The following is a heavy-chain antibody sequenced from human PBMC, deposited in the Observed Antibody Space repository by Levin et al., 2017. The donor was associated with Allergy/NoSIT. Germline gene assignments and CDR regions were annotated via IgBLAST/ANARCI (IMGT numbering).Heavy chain of an antibody. CDR3: ARVTVLGYYYMDV. CDR2: IYHVPRT. D-gene: IGHD3-16*01. J-gene: IGHJ6*03. V-gene: IGHV3-53*01. Sequence: QLGESLKISCVGSGLNVSNSYMSWVRQAPGKGLEWVSLIYHVPRTYYADSVEGRFSVSRDSSKNTLFLQLDSLRPEDSAIYYCARVTVLGYYYMDVWGRGTTVTVSS. CDR1: GLNVSNSY.